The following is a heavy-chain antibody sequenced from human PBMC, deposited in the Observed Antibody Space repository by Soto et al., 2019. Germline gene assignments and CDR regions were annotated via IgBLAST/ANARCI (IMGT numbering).Heavy chain of an antibody. J-gene: IGHJ5*02. Sequence: QVQLQASGPGLVKPSQTLSLTCTVSGGSISSGDYYWSWIRQPPGKGLEWIGYIYYSGSTYYNPSLKSRVTISVDTSKNQFSLKLSSVTAADTAVYYCARELRYFDWLFGLSWFDPWGQGTLVTVSS. V-gene: IGHV4-30-4*01. CDR2: IYYSGST. CDR1: GGSISSGDYY. D-gene: IGHD3-9*01. CDR3: ARELRYFDWLFGLSWFDP.